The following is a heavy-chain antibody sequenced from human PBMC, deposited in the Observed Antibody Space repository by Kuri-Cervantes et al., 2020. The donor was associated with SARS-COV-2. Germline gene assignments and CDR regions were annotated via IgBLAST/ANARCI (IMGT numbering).Heavy chain of an antibody. Sequence: SETLSLTCTVSGGSISSSSYYWGWIRQPPGKGLEWIGSIYYSGSTYYNPSLKSRVTISVDTSKNQLSLKLSSVTAADTAVYYCARLNLYYYYYGMDVWGQGTTVTVSS. CDR2: IYYSGST. J-gene: IGHJ6*02. CDR1: GGSISSSSYY. V-gene: IGHV4-39*07. CDR3: ARLNLYYYYYGMDV.